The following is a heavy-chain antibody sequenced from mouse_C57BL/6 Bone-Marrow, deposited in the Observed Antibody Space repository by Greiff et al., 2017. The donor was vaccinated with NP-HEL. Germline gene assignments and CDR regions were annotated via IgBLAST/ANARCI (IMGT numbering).Heavy chain of an antibody. CDR3: ARQRRGGYAMDY. CDR1: EYEFPSHD. J-gene: IGHJ4*01. V-gene: IGHV5-2*01. CDR2: INSDGGST. Sequence: EVKLMESGGGLVQPGESLKLSCESNEYEFPSHDMSWVRKTPEKRLELVAAINSDGGSTYYPDTMERRFIISRDNTKKTLYLQMSSLRSEDTALYYCARQRRGGYAMDYWGQGTSVTVSS. D-gene: IGHD2-12*01.